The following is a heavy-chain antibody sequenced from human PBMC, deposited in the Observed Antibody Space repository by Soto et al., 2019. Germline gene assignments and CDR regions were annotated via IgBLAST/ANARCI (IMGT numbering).Heavy chain of an antibody. J-gene: IGHJ4*02. D-gene: IGHD2-2*01. CDR2: IYYSGRT. CDR1: GGSISSGGYY. Sequence: QVQLQESGPGLVKPSQTLSLTCTVSGGSISSGGYYWSWIRQHPGKGLEWIGYIYYSGRTYYNPSLKSRVTISVDTSKNQFSLKLSSVTAADTAVDYCARGRTSSPTPGDYWGQGTLVTVSS. V-gene: IGHV4-31*03. CDR3: ARGRTSSPTPGDY.